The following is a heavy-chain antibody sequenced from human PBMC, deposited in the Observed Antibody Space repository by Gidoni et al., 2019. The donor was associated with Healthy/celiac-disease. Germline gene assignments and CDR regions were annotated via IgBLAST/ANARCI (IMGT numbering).Heavy chain of an antibody. V-gene: IGHV3-30*18. CDR3: AKDGAGTMGYFDY. J-gene: IGHJ4*02. CDR1: GFTFSSYG. CDR2: ISYDGSNK. D-gene: IGHD6-19*01. Sequence: QVQLVESGGGVVQPGLSLRLSCAASGFTFSSYGMHWVRQAPGKGLEWVAVISYDGSNKYYADSVKGRFTISRDNSKNTLYLQMNSLRAEDTAVYYCAKDGAGTMGYFDYWGQGTLVTVSS.